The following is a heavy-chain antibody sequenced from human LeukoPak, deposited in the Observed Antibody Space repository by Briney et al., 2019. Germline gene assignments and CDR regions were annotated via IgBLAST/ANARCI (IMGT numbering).Heavy chain of an antibody. D-gene: IGHD3-9*01. CDR3: ARDLYDILTGYYYDAFDI. CDR2: IYYSGST. V-gene: IGHV4-59*01. J-gene: IGHJ3*02. Sequence: SETLSLTCTVSGGSISSYYWNWIRQSPGKGLEWIGYIYYSGSTNYNPSLKSRVTISVDTSKSQFSLKLSSVTAADTAVYYCARDLYDILTGYYYDAFDIWGQGTMVTVSS. CDR1: GGSISSYY.